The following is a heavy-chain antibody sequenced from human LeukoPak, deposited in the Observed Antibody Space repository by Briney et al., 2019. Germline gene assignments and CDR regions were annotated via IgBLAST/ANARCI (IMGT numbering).Heavy chain of an antibody. CDR3: ARRTYSSGLYYFDY. V-gene: IGHV1-2*02. J-gene: IGHJ4*02. CDR1: GYTFTGYY. Sequence: GASVKVSCKASGYTFTGYYMHWVRQAPGQGLEWMGWINPNSGGTNYAQKFQGRVTMTRDTSISTAYMELSRLRSDDTAVYYCARRTYSSGLYYFDYWGQGTLVTVSS. CDR2: INPNSGGT. D-gene: IGHD6-19*01.